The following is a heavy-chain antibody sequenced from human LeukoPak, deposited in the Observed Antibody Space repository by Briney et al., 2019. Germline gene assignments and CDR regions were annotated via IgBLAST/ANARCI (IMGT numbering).Heavy chain of an antibody. D-gene: IGHD6-19*01. CDR3: ARGLAVAGNCMDV. CDR1: GFTLINYW. Sequence: PGGSLRLSCGAPGFTLINYWMHWFRQAPGKGLVWVSRINSDGTMTNYADSVKGRFTISRDNAKNTLHLQMNSLRAEDTAVYYCARGLAVAGNCMDVWGQGTTVTVSS. V-gene: IGHV3-74*01. J-gene: IGHJ6*02. CDR2: INSDGTMT.